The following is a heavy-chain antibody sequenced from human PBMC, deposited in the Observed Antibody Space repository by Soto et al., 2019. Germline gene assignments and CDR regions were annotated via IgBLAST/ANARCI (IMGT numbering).Heavy chain of an antibody. CDR1: GGSISAYY. Sequence: QVQLQESGPGLVKPPETLSLTCTFSGGSISAYYWSWIRQPPGKGLEWIGHIYYSGSTNYSPSLKGRVSISIDTSKRQFSLNLRSVTAADTAVYYCARVGSGSYYDFNWFDPWGQGKVVTVSS. CDR3: ARVGSGSYYDFNWFDP. V-gene: IGHV4-59*01. CDR2: IYYSGST. J-gene: IGHJ5*02. D-gene: IGHD1-26*01.